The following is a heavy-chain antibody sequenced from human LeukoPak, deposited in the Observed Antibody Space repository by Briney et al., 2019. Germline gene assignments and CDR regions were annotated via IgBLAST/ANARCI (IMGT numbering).Heavy chain of an antibody. Sequence: SEPLSLTCAVSGGSISGHNWWTWVRQPPGKGLEWIGESYHSGSTNYSPSLKSRVTISVDKSENQFSLKLTSVTAADTAVYYCACRRSPSGFDYWGRGSLVTVSS. J-gene: IGHJ4*02. CDR1: GGSISGHNW. CDR2: SYHSGST. CDR3: ACRRSPSGFDY. V-gene: IGHV4-4*02.